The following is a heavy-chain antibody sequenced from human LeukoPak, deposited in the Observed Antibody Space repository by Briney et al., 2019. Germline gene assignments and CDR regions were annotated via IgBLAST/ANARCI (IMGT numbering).Heavy chain of an antibody. Sequence: PGGSLRLSCAASGFTFSSYGMHWVRQAPGKGLEWVTFIRYDGNNEFYADSVKGRFTISRDNSKNTLYPQMDSLRAEDTAVYYCAREGSRLVGNAFDIWGQGTMVTVSS. V-gene: IGHV3-30*02. CDR3: AREGSRLVGNAFDI. D-gene: IGHD3-9*01. J-gene: IGHJ3*02. CDR2: IRYDGNNE. CDR1: GFTFSSYG.